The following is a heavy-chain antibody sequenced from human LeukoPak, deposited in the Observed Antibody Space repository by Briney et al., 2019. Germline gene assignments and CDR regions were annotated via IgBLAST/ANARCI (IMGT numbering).Heavy chain of an antibody. J-gene: IGHJ4*02. CDR3: ARGGLGSFDY. CDR2: IDYHGRST. D-gene: IGHD3-10*01. Sequence: GGSLRLSCAASGXTFSNYWMHWVRQAPGKGLVWVSRIDYHGRSTSYADSVKGRFTIFRDNAKNMLYLQMNSLRAEDTAVYYCARGGLGSFDYWGQGTLVTVSS. CDR1: GXTFSNYW. V-gene: IGHV3-74*01.